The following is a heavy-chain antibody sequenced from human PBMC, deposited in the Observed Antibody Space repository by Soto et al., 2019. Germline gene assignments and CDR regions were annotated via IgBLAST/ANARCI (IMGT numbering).Heavy chain of an antibody. V-gene: IGHV3-23*01. J-gene: IGHJ4*02. CDR3: AKVPYSASSGRTLDY. CDR1: GFTFSSYA. Sequence: EVQLLESGGGLVQPGGSLRLSCAASGFTFSSYAMSWVRQAPGKGLEWVSAISGSGGSTYYADSVKGRFTISRDNSKNTLYLQMNRLRDEDTAVYYCAKVPYSASSGRTLDYWGQGTLVTVSS. D-gene: IGHD3-22*01. CDR2: ISGSGGST.